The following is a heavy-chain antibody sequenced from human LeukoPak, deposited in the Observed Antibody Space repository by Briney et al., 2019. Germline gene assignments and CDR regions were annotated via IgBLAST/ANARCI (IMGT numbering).Heavy chain of an antibody. Sequence: SETLSLTCAVYGVSFSGYYWSWIRQPPGKGLEWIGEINHSGSANYNPYLKSRVTTSVDTSNNHFSLKLSSVTAADTAVYYCVGGIYYYGSGSDCYYYYYMDVWGKGTTVTVSS. D-gene: IGHD3-10*01. CDR3: VGGIYYYGSGSDCYYYYYMDV. V-gene: IGHV4-34*01. CDR2: INHSGSA. J-gene: IGHJ6*03. CDR1: GVSFSGYY.